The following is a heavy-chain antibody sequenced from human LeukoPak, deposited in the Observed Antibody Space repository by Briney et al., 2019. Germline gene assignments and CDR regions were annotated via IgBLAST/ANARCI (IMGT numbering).Heavy chain of an antibody. CDR3: AKGDYYDLDY. Sequence: GGSLRLSCVASGFTFSNYGMNWVRQAPGKGLEWVSIITSGVGITYYADSVKGRLTISRDNSKNTLYLQMNSLRAEDTAVYYCAKGDYYDLDYWGQGTLVTVSS. V-gene: IGHV3-23*01. J-gene: IGHJ4*02. D-gene: IGHD3-22*01. CDR2: ITSGVGIT. CDR1: GFTFSNYG.